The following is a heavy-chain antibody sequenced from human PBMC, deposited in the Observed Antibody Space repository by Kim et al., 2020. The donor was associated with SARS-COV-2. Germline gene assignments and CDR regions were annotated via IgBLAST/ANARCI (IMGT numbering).Heavy chain of an antibody. CDR1: GFTFGAYA. CDR3: TRGGDDGSSTSCYTPYYDFWSGFRYYFDH. J-gene: IGHJ4*02. CDR2: IRSNADGGTT. V-gene: IGHV3-49*03. D-gene: IGHD2-2*02. Sequence: GGSLRLSCTASGFTFGAYAMSWFRQAPGKGLEWVGFIRSNADGGTTEYAASVKFRFSIERDDYKSIAYLQMNSLKTEDTAVYYCTRGGDDGSSTSCYTPYYDFWSGFRYYFDHWGQGTLVTVSS.